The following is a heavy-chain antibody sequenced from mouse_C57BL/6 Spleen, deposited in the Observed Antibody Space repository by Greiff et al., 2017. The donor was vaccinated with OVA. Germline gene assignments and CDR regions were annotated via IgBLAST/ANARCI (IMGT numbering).Heavy chain of an antibody. CDR3: AIYYGSTRFAY. J-gene: IGHJ3*01. D-gene: IGHD1-1*01. V-gene: IGHV1-61*01. CDR2: IYPSDSET. CDR1: GYTFTSYW. Sequence: QVQLQQPGAELVRPGSSVKLSCKASGYTFTSYWMDWVKQRPGQGLEWIGNIYPSDSETHYNQKFKDKATLTVDKSSSTAYMQLSSLTSVDSAVYYCAIYYGSTRFAYWGQGTLVTVSA.